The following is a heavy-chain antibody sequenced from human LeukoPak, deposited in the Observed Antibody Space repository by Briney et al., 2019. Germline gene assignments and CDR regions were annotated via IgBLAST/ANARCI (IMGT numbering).Heavy chain of an antibody. V-gene: IGHV1-2*02. D-gene: IGHD2-21*01. J-gene: IGHJ6*03. Sequence: ASVKVSCKASGYTFTDYYMHWVRQAPGQGLEWMGWINPNSGYTNYAQKFQGRVTMTRDTSISTAYMELSRLRSDDTAVYYCARDPRFRYPSYYYYYYMDVWGKGTTVTVSS. CDR3: ARDPRFRYPSYYYYYYMDV. CDR2: INPNSGYT. CDR1: GYTFTDYY.